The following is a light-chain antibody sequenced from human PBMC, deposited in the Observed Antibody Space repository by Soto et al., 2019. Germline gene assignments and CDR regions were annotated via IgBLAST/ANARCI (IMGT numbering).Light chain of an antibody. CDR3: SSYGGSNNFV. CDR2: EVT. Sequence: QLVLTQPPSASGSPGHSVTISCTGTSSDVGGYNYVSWYQQHPGKAPKVMIYEVTKRPSGVPDRFSGSKSGNTASLTVSGLQAEDEADYYCSSYGGSNNFVFGTGTKLTVL. V-gene: IGLV2-8*01. J-gene: IGLJ1*01. CDR1: SSDVGGYNY.